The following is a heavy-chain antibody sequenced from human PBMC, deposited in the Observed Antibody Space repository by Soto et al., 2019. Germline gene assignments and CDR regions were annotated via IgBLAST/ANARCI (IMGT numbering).Heavy chain of an antibody. J-gene: IGHJ6*02. Sequence: GGSLRLSCAASGFTFSSYAMSWVRQAPGKGLEWVSAISGSGGSTYYADSVKGRFTISRDNSKNTLYLQMNSLRAEDTAVYYCAKPRDYYYYYGIDVWGQGTTVTVSS. CDR1: GFTFSSYA. CDR3: AKPRDYYYYYGIDV. CDR2: ISGSGGST. V-gene: IGHV3-23*01.